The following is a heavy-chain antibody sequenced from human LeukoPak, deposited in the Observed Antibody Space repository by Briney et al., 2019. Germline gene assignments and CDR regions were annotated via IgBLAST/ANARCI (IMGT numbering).Heavy chain of an antibody. CDR2: ISYEKSNK. V-gene: IGHV3-30*04. CDR3: AKDWSYRGWAYYFDY. D-gene: IGHD6-19*01. Sequence: GGSLRLSCAASGFIFTNYDVHWVRQAPGKGLEWVGLISYEKSNKYYADYVKGRFTISRDNSKNALYLQMNSLRVEDTAVYYCAKDWSYRGWAYYFDYWGQGTLVTVSS. CDR1: GFIFTNYD. J-gene: IGHJ4*02.